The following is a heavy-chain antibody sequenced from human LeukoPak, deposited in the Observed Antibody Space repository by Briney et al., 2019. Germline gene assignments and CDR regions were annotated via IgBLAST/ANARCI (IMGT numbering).Heavy chain of an antibody. Sequence: PGGSLRLSCAASGFTFSSYGMHWVRQAPGKGLEWVAVIWYDGSNKYYADSVKGRFTISRDNSKNTLYLQMNSLRAEDTDVYYCARDHSYGSGDLDYWGQGTLVTVSS. CDR3: ARDHSYGSGDLDY. CDR2: IWYDGSNK. D-gene: IGHD5-18*01. CDR1: GFTFSSYG. J-gene: IGHJ4*02. V-gene: IGHV3-33*01.